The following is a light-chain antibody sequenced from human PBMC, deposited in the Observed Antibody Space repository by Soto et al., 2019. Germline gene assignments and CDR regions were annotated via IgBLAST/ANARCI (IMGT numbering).Light chain of an antibody. CDR3: QQYYSTPRR. V-gene: IGKV1-39*01. CDR1: QSLSSH. CDR2: AAS. J-gene: IGKJ4*01. Sequence: TVYVGDRVTITCRASQSLSSHLNWYQQKPGKAPKLLIYAASTRQSGVPARFSGSGSGTDFTLTISSLQAEDVAGYYCQQYYSTPRRFGGRTK.